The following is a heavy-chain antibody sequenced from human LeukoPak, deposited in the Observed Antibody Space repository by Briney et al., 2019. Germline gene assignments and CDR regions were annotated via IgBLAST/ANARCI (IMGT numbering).Heavy chain of an antibody. CDR3: AKWIVVVVAATYY. D-gene: IGHD2-15*01. CDR2: IRYDGSNK. V-gene: IGHV3-30*02. Sequence: GGSLRLSCAASGFTFSSYGMHWVRQAPGKGLEWVAFIRYDGSNKYYADSVEGRFTISRDNSKNTLYLRMNSLRAEDTAIYYCAKWIVVVVAATYYWGQGTLVTVSS. CDR1: GFTFSSYG. J-gene: IGHJ4*02.